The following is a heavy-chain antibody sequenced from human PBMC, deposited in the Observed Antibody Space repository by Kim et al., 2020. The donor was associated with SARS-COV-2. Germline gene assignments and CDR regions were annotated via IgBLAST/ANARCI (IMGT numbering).Heavy chain of an antibody. D-gene: IGHD2-15*01. V-gene: IGHV3-30*07. J-gene: IGHJ5*02. Sequence: DTGKGRFTITRDDYKNTLYLQMKSRRAEDTAVYYCARGLVDRSARGWFDPWGQGTLVTVSS. CDR3: ARGLVDRSARGWFDP.